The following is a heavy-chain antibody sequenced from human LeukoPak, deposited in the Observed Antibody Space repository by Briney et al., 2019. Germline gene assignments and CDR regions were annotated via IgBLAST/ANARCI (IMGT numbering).Heavy chain of an antibody. CDR2: SGGSGGST. J-gene: IGHJ4*02. CDR1: GFTFSSYA. Sequence: GGSLRLSCAASGFTFSSYAMSWVRQAPGKGLEWVSASGGSGGSTSYEDSVKGRLTISRDNSKNTLYLQMNSLRAEDTAVYYCASPFYDYGDYFDYWGQGTLVTVSS. D-gene: IGHD4-17*01. V-gene: IGHV3-23*01. CDR3: ASPFYDYGDYFDY.